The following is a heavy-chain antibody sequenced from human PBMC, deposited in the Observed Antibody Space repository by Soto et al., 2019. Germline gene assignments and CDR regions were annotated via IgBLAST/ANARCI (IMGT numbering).Heavy chain of an antibody. Sequence: ASVKVSCKASGGTFSSYTISWVRQAPGQGLEWMGRIIPILGIANYAQKFQGRVTITADKSTSTAYMELSSLRSEDTAVYYCARPIAAAGTGLDYWGQGTLVTVSS. J-gene: IGHJ4*02. V-gene: IGHV1-69*02. CDR2: IIPILGIA. CDR3: ARPIAAAGTGLDY. D-gene: IGHD6-13*01. CDR1: GGTFSSYT.